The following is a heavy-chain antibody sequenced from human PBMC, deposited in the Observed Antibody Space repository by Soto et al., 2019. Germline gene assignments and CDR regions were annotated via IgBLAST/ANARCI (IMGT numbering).Heavy chain of an antibody. CDR3: ARATYYYDRSGYLYYFDY. D-gene: IGHD3-22*01. CDR2: IYYTGST. CDR1: GGSISTYY. Sequence: PSETLSLICTVSGGSISTYYWTWIRQPPGKGLEWIGYIYYTGSTNYNPSLKSRVTVSVDTSKNQFSLKLSSVTAADTAVYYCARATYYYDRSGYLYYFDYWGQGTLVTVSS. V-gene: IGHV4-59*01. J-gene: IGHJ4*02.